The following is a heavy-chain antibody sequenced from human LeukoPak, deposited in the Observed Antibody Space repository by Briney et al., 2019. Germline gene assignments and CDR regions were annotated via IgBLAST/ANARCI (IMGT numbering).Heavy chain of an antibody. Sequence: SVKVSCKASGGSFNAYAISWVRQAPGQGLEWTGGIIPIFGTSNYAQKLQGRVTTSTDESTSTAYMEVSSLRSEDTAIYYCARGLDASMETAYDYWGQGTLVTVSS. CDR3: ARGLDASMETAYDY. CDR2: IIPIFGTS. J-gene: IGHJ4*02. CDR1: GGSFNAYA. V-gene: IGHV1-69*05. D-gene: IGHD5-18*01.